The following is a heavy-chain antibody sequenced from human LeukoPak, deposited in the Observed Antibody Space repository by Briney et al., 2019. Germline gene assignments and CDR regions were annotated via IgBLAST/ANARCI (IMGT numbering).Heavy chain of an antibody. Sequence: SETLSLTCTVSGYSISSGYYWSWIRQPPGKGLEWIGYIYYSGSTNYNPSLKSRVTISVDTSKNQFSLKLSSVTAADTAVYYCARESKEAGFDPWGQGTLVTVSS. J-gene: IGHJ5*02. CDR1: GYSISSGYY. D-gene: IGHD6-25*01. CDR3: ARESKEAGFDP. V-gene: IGHV4-61*01. CDR2: IYYSGST.